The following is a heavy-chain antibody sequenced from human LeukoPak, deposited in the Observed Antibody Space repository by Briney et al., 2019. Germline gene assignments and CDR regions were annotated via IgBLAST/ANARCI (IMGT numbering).Heavy chain of an antibody. J-gene: IGHJ3*02. CDR1: GFTVSSNY. CDR3: ARGGSITMIVVVTKNDAFDI. V-gene: IGHV3-53*05. D-gene: IGHD3-22*01. CDR2: IYSGGST. Sequence: PGGSLRLSYAASGFTVSSNYMSWVRQAPGKGLEWVSVIYSGGSTYYADSVKGRFAIPRDNSKNTLYLQMNSLRAEDTAVYYCARGGSITMIVVVTKNDAFDIWGQGTMVTVSS.